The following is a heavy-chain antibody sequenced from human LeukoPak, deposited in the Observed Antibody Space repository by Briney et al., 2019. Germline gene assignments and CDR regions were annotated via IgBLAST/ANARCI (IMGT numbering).Heavy chain of an antibody. D-gene: IGHD3-22*01. CDR2: IKYDGSDK. CDR1: GFTFSRHW. Sequence: GGSLRLSCAASGFTFSRHWMSWVRQAPGKGLEWVANIKYDGSDKYYIDSVKGRFTISRDNAENSLYLQMNSLRAEDTAMYYCATSHDSSVNDWGQGTLVTVSS. V-gene: IGHV3-7*01. J-gene: IGHJ4*02. CDR3: ATSHDSSVND.